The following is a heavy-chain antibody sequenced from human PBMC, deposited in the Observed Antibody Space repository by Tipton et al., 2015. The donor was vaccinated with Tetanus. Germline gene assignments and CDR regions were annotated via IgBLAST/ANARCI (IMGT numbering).Heavy chain of an antibody. V-gene: IGHV4-31*03. CDR1: GASISDKKYY. J-gene: IGHJ4*02. CDR2: IFHSGST. D-gene: IGHD3-22*01. Sequence: TLSLTCTVSGASISDKKYYWSWIRQHPGKGLEWIGYIFHSGSTYYNLSLKSRVVISVDTSKNQFSLRLNSVTAADTAVYYCARQQPGIYYYVVDHWSQGTLVTV. CDR3: ARQQPGIYYYVVDH.